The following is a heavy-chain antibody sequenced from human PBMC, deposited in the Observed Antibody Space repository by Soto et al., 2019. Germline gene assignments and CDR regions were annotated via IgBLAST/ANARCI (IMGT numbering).Heavy chain of an antibody. Sequence: QITLKESGPTLVKPTQTLTLTCTFSGFSLSTSGVGVAWVRQPPGKALEWLALIYWDTAKHYSPSLKSRLTVTKDTSSNQVVLTMTTMDPVDTATYYCAHLQLIPFLRDSWGQGTLVTVSS. CDR3: AHLQLIPFLRDS. D-gene: IGHD6-13*01. CDR1: GFSLSTSGVG. J-gene: IGHJ4*02. V-gene: IGHV2-5*02. CDR2: IYWDTAK.